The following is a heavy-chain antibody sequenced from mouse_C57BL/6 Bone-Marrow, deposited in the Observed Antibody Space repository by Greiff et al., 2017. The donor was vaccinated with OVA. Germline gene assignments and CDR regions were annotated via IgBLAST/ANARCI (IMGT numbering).Heavy chain of an antibody. CDR3: ATTDYFDY. D-gene: IGHD4-1*02. V-gene: IGHV1-26*01. CDR2: INPNNGGT. J-gene: IGHJ2*01. CDR1: GYTFTDYY. Sequence: EVQLQQSGPELVKPGASVKISCKASGYTFTDYYMNWVKQSHGKSLEWIGDINPNNGGTSYNQKFKGKATLTVDKSSSTAYMELRSLTSDDSAVYYCATTDYFDYWGQGTTLTVSS.